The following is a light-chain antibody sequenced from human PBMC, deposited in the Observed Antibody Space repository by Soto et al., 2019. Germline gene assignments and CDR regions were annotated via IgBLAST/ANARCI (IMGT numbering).Light chain of an antibody. CDR1: GRDIGAYDY. V-gene: IGLV2-14*01. Sequence: QSVLTKPASVSGSPGQSITISCTGSGRDIGAYDYVSWYQQHPGKAPKLIIYGVKNRPSGVSNRFSASKSAFTASLTISGLQTEDEADYYCSSYTTSYFYVFGPGTKATVL. CDR3: SSYTTSYFYV. CDR2: GVK. J-gene: IGLJ1*01.